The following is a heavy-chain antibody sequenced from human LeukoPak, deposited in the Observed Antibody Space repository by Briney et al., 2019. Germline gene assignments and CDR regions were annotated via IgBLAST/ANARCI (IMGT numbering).Heavy chain of an antibody. CDR3: AKDMVGDTEGAFDI. CDR1: EFTSSTYW. Sequence: PGGSLRLSCAASEFTSSTYWMSWVRQAPGKGLEWVANIRQDGNEKKYVDSVKGRFTISRDNAKNSLYLQMNSLRAEDMALYYCAKDMVGDTEGAFDIWGQGTMVTVSS. D-gene: IGHD1-26*01. V-gene: IGHV3-7*03. J-gene: IGHJ3*02. CDR2: IRQDGNEK.